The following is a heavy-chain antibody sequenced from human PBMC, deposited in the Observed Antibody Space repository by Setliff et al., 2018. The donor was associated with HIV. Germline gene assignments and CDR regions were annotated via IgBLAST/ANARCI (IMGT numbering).Heavy chain of an antibody. CDR3: AVWFGQVSGLHY. CDR1: EYAFSNYW. CDR2: IYPRDSKI. Sequence: PGESLKISCVGSEYAFSNYWIGWVRQMPGKGLEWMGIIYPRDSKIRYSPSFQGQVTFSVDKSLNTAYLQWSSLKVSDSAIYYCAVWFGQVSGLHYWGQGTLVTVSS. V-gene: IGHV5-51*01. J-gene: IGHJ4*02. D-gene: IGHD3-10*01.